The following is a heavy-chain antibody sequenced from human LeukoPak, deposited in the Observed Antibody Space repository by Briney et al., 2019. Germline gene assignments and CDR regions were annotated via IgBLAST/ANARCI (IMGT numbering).Heavy chain of an antibody. CDR3: ARSEYSYGADAFDI. CDR2: IYYSGST. Sequence: SETLSLTCTVSGGSVSSYYWSWIRQPPGKGLEWNGYIYYSGSTNYNPSLKSRVTISLDTSKNQFSLRLSSVTAADTAVYYCARSEYSYGADAFDIWGQGTMVTVSS. D-gene: IGHD5-18*01. J-gene: IGHJ3*02. V-gene: IGHV4-59*02. CDR1: GGSVSSYY.